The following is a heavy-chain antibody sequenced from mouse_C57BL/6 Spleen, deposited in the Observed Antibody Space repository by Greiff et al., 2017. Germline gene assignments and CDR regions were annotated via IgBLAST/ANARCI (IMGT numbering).Heavy chain of an antibody. Sequence: QVQLQQSGPELVKPGASVKISCKASGYAFSSSWMNWVKQRPGKGLEWIGRIYPGDGDTNYNGKFKGKATLTADKSSSTAYMQLSSLTSEDSAVYFCARQPSDDYDVLYYFDYWGQGTTLTVSS. CDR3: ARQPSDDYDVLYYFDY. J-gene: IGHJ2*01. V-gene: IGHV1-82*01. D-gene: IGHD2-4*01. CDR2: IYPGDGDT. CDR1: GYAFSSSW.